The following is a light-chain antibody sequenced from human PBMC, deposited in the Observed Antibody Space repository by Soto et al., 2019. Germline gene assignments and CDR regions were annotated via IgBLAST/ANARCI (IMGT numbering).Light chain of an antibody. CDR2: EAT. CDR1: TSDVGGYNF. Sequence: QSALAQPPSASGSPGQSVAISCTGTTSDVGGYNFVSWYQQHPGKAPKLIIYEATKRPSGVPDRFSGAWSGNTASLIVSGLQAEDEADYYCSAFAGSEGYVVGSGTKVTVL. J-gene: IGLJ1*01. CDR3: SAFAGSEGYV. V-gene: IGLV2-8*01.